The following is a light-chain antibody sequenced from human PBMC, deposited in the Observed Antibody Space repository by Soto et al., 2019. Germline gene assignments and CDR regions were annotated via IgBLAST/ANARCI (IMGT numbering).Light chain of an antibody. Sequence: SALTQPPSASGTPGQRVPISCSGSSSNIGSSTVNWYQQLPGTAPKLLIYSSNQRPSGVPDRFSGSKSGTSASLAISGLQSEDEADYYCATWYYGLKGVLFGGGTKLTVL. CDR2: SSN. CDR1: SSNIGSST. CDR3: ATWYYGLKGVL. J-gene: IGLJ2*01. V-gene: IGLV1-44*01.